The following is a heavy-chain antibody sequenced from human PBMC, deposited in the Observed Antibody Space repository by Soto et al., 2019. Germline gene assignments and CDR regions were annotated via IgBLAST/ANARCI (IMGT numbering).Heavy chain of an antibody. D-gene: IGHD5-18*01. CDR1: GGTFGTYT. CDR3: ARDTTY. J-gene: IGHJ4*02. Sequence: QVKLVQSGAEAKKPGSSVKVSCKASGGTFGTYTISWVRQAPGQGLEWMGRIIPYLDITVYAQKFQGRFTIAADKSTTTAYMELNSLRSEDTAVYFCARDTTYWGQGTLVTVSS. CDR2: IIPYLDIT. V-gene: IGHV1-69*02.